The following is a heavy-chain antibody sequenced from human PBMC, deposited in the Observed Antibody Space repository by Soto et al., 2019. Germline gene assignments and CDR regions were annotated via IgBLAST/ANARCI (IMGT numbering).Heavy chain of an antibody. CDR3: ARDPTIAASGGYYYYYYGMDV. CDR2: IYHSGSI. D-gene: IGHD6-13*01. Sequence: PSETLSLTCTVSGGSISSYYWSWIRQPPGKGLEWFGYIYHSGSIYYNPSLKSRVTISVDRSKNQFSLKLSSVTAEDTAVYYCARDPTIAASGGYYYYYYGMDVWGQGTTVTVSS. CDR1: GGSISSYY. J-gene: IGHJ6*02. V-gene: IGHV4-59*12.